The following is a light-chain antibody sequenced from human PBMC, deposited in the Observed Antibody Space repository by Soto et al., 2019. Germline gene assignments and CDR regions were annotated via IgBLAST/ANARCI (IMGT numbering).Light chain of an antibody. Sequence: EIVMTQSPATLSVSPEERATLSCRASQSVSSDLAWYQQKPGQAPRLLIYGASTRATGIPARFSGSGSGTEFTLTINSLQSEDFAIYYCQQYNDWPQTFGQGTKVEIK. J-gene: IGKJ1*01. CDR3: QQYNDWPQT. CDR2: GAS. V-gene: IGKV3-15*01. CDR1: QSVSSD.